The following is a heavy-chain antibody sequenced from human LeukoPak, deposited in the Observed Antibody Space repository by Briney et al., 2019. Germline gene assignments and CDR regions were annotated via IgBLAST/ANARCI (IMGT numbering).Heavy chain of an antibody. V-gene: IGHV1-2*04. D-gene: IGHD2-2*01. Sequence: ASVKVSCKASGYTFTGYYMHWVRQAPGQGLEWMGWINPNSGGTNYAQKFQGWVTMTRDTSISTAYMELSRLRSDDTAVYHCARSAGGYCSSTSCLVYYFDYWGQGTLVTVSS. CDR2: INPNSGGT. CDR3: ARSAGGYCSSTSCLVYYFDY. J-gene: IGHJ4*02. CDR1: GYTFTGYY.